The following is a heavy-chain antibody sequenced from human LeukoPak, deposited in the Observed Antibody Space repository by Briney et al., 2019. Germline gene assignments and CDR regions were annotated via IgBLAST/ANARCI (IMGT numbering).Heavy chain of an antibody. CDR3: ARRAFYYYMDV. CDR1: GYTFTNYD. J-gene: IGHJ6*03. CDR2: MNPNSGNR. V-gene: IGHV1-8*01. Sequence: ASVRVSCKASGYTFTNYDINWVRQASGQGPEWMGWMNPNSGNRGYAQKFQGRLTMTRNSSISTTYMELSSLTSEDTVIYYCARRAFYYYMDVWGKGTTITISS.